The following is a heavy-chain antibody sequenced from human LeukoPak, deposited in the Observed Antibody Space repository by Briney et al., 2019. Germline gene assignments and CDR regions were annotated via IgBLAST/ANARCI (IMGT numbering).Heavy chain of an antibody. Sequence: ASVKVSCKASGGTLSIYAISWVRQAPGQGLEWMGGIIPIFGTANYAQKFQGRVTITADESTSTAYMELSSLRSEDTAVYYCARIGVAGTIDYWGQGTLVTVSS. D-gene: IGHD6-19*01. CDR2: IIPIFGTA. J-gene: IGHJ4*02. CDR1: GGTLSIYA. CDR3: ARIGVAGTIDY. V-gene: IGHV1-69*13.